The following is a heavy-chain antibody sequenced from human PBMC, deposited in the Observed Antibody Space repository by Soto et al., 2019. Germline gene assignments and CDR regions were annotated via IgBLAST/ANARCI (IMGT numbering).Heavy chain of an antibody. Sequence: HPGGSLRLSCAASGFTFSSYEMNWVRQAPGKGLEWVSYISSSGSTIYYADSVKGRFTISRDNAKNSLHLQMNSLRAEDTAVYYCAASYSSSDYWGQGTLVTVSS. D-gene: IGHD6-6*01. J-gene: IGHJ4*02. CDR2: ISSSGSTI. V-gene: IGHV3-48*03. CDR1: GFTFSSYE. CDR3: AASYSSSDY.